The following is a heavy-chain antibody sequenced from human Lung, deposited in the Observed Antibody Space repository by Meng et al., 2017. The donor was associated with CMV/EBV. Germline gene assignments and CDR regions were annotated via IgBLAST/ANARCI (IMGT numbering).Heavy chain of an antibody. J-gene: IGHJ6*04. CDR3: ARVAAAGRGMEV. D-gene: IGHD6-13*01. V-gene: IGHV3-7*04. CDR1: GFTFSSHW. Sequence: GGSXRLXCAASGFTFSSHWMTWVRQAPGKGLEWVANINQDGSQKNYVDSVKGRFTISRDNAKNSLFLQMNSLRAEDTAVYYCARVAAAGRGMEVWGEGTTVTVAS. CDR2: INQDGSQK.